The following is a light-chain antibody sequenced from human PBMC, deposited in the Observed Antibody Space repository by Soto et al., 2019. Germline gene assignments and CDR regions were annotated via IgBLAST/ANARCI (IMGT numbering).Light chain of an antibody. V-gene: IGKV1-9*01. CDR1: QDISDY. Sequence: DIQLTQSPSFLSASVGDRVTITCRASQDISDYLAWYQQRPGKAPKLLIYAASTLQSGVPSRFSGSGSGTEFTLTISSLQAEDFATCSCQQLNSYPLTFGGGTKVEIK. J-gene: IGKJ4*01. CDR2: AAS. CDR3: QQLNSYPLT.